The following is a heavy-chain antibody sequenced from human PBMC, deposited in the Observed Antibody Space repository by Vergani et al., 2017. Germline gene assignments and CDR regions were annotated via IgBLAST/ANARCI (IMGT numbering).Heavy chain of an antibody. D-gene: IGHD2-2*02. CDR3: VRGRGLCDGCRCYTEAWDY. Sequence: QVQLVESGGGVVQPGTSLRLSCVVSGFALNRHAMYWVRQAPGKGLEWVVGISFDGTNEYYPDLVKGRFTISRDIAKDTLYLQVRSLRLEDTGVYHCVRGRGLCDGCRCYTEAWDYWGQGTPVTVSS. J-gene: IGHJ4*02. CDR2: ISFDGTNE. CDR1: GFALNRHA. V-gene: IGHV3-30-3*01.